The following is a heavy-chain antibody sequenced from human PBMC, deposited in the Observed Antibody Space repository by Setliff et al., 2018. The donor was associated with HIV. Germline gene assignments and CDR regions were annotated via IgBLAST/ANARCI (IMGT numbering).Heavy chain of an antibody. CDR2: INPAGGNS. D-gene: IGHD2-2*01. V-gene: IGHV1-46*01. CDR3: ARVYCSIASCYDEYYFDY. J-gene: IGHJ4*02. CDR1: GYSFGDYY. Sequence: ASVKVFCKSSGYSFGDYYIHWVRQAPGQGLEWMGVINPAGGNSHYAQKFQGRVTVTRDASTSTVYMDLSSLRSDDTAVYFCARVYCSIASCYDEYYFDYWGQGTLVTVSS.